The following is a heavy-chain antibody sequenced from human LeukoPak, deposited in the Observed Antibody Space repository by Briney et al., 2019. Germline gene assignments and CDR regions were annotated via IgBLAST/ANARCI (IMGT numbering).Heavy chain of an antibody. Sequence: GGSLRLSCAASGFTFGLYSMTWVRQAPGKGLEWVSLIDSNSNFMNYADSVKGRFTISRDNAKKSLYLQMNSLRAEDTALYYCARGRKIYSNSDFDYWGQGTLVTVSS. J-gene: IGHJ4*02. CDR2: IDSNSNFM. D-gene: IGHD4-11*01. CDR3: ARGRKIYSNSDFDY. V-gene: IGHV3-21*04. CDR1: GFTFGLYS.